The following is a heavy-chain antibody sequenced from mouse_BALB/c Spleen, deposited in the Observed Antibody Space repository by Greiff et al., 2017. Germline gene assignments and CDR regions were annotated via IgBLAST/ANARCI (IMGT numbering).Heavy chain of an antibody. Sequence: VQLKESGAELVRPGSSVKISCKASGYAFSSYWMNWVKQRPGQGLEWIGQIYPGDGDTNYNGKFKGKATLTADKSSSTAYMQLSSLTSEDSAVYFCARRGSTWFAYWGQGTLVTVSA. CDR1: GYAFSSYW. V-gene: IGHV1-80*01. CDR3: ARRGSTWFAY. CDR2: IYPGDGDT. J-gene: IGHJ3*01.